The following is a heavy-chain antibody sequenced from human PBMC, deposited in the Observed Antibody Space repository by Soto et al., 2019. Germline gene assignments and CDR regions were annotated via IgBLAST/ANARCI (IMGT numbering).Heavy chain of an antibody. V-gene: IGHV3-21*01. CDR1: GFTFSSYS. Sequence: EVQLVESGGGMVKPGGSLRLSCAASGFTFSSYSMNWVRQAPGKGLEWVSSISSSSSYIYYADSVKGRFTISRDNAKNSLYLQMNSLRAEDTAVYYCAREMYSGYEYTDPNFDYLGQGTLVTVSS. D-gene: IGHD5-12*01. CDR2: ISSSSSYI. J-gene: IGHJ4*02. CDR3: AREMYSGYEYTDPNFDY.